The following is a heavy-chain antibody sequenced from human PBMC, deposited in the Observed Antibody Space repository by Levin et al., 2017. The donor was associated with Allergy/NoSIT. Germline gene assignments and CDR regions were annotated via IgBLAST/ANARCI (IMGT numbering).Heavy chain of an antibody. CDR2: ISYDGSNK. CDR1: GFTFSSYG. J-gene: IGHJ5*02. V-gene: IGHV3-30*18. Sequence: QSGGSLRLSCAASGFTFSSYGMHWVRQAPGKGLEWVAVISYDGSNKYYADSVKGRFTISRDNSKNTLYLQMNSLRAEDTAVYYCAKVGDGYNEFDPWGQGTLVTVSS. D-gene: IGHD5-24*01. CDR3: AKVGDGYNEFDP.